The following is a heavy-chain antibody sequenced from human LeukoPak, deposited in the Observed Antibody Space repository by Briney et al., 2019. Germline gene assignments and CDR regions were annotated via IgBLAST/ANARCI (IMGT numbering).Heavy chain of an antibody. Sequence: GGSLRLSCAASEFTFNNYGMSWVRQVPGKGLEWVSGISGSGGSTYYADSVKGRFIISRDNSKNTLYLEMNSLRGEDTAVYYCARAYSSGWYYFDYWGQGALVTVSS. CDR1: EFTFNNYG. CDR3: ARAYSSGWYYFDY. CDR2: ISGSGGST. D-gene: IGHD6-19*01. V-gene: IGHV3-23*01. J-gene: IGHJ4*02.